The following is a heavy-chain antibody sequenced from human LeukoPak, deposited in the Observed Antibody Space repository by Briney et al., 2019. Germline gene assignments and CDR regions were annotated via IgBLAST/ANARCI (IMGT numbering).Heavy chain of an antibody. J-gene: IGHJ4*02. CDR2: ISYDGSNK. CDR1: GFTFSGYP. CDR3: AKQLGYCSDGSCYFPY. V-gene: IGHV3-30-3*02. Sequence: TGGSLRLSCAASGFTFSGYPIHWVRQAPGKGLEWVAVISYDGSNKYYADSVKGRFTISRDNSKSTLCLQMNSLRAEDTAVYYCAKQLGYCSDGSCYFPYWGQGTLVTVSS. D-gene: IGHD2-15*01.